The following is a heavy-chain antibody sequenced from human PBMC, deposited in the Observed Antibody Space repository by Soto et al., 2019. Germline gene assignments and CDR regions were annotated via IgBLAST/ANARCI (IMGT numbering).Heavy chain of an antibody. V-gene: IGHV1-69*06. CDR3: ARDRVAAAGNDAFDI. CDR2: IMPIFGTA. D-gene: IGHD6-13*01. Sequence: QVQLVQSGAEVKKPRSSVKVSCQASAGTFSSYAISSVRQAPGHGLERMGGIMPIFGTANYAQKSKGRVTITADKSTSKAYMELSSLRSEDTAVYYCARDRVAAAGNDAFDIWGQGTMVTVSS. J-gene: IGHJ3*02. CDR1: AGTFSSYA.